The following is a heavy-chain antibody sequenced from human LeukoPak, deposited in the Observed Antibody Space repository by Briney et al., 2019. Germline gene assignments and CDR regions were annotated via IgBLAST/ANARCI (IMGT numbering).Heavy chain of an antibody. CDR3: AKENDFWSGYYVDY. V-gene: IGHV3-30*18. D-gene: IGHD3-3*01. CDR2: ISYDGTNK. Sequence: GGSLRLSCAASGFTFSSYGVHWVRQAPGKGLEWVAVISYDGTNKYYADSVKGRFTISRDNSKNTLYLQMNSLRAEDTAVYYCAKENDFWSGYYVDYWGQGTLVTVSS. J-gene: IGHJ4*02. CDR1: GFTFSSYG.